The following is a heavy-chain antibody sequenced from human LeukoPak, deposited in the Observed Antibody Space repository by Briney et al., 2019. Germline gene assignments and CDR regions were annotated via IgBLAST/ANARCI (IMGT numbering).Heavy chain of an antibody. J-gene: IGHJ3*02. V-gene: IGHV4-39*01. Sequence: PSETLSLTCTVSGDSFTSVTDYWAWIRQPPGKGLEWIGSIYYSGSTYYTPSLKSRVTVSVDTSKSQFSLKLTSVTAADTAVYYCASYCSSTSCPHRRAFDIWGQGTMVTVSS. D-gene: IGHD2-2*01. CDR3: ASYCSSTSCPHRRAFDI. CDR1: GDSFTSVTDY. CDR2: IYYSGST.